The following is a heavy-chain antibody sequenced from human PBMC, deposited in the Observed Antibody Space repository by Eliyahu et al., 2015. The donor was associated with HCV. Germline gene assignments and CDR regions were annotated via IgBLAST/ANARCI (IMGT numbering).Heavy chain of an antibody. Sequence: QVQLQESGPGLVKPSETLSLTCTVPGGSITTYYWSWIRQPPGKGLEWIGYIHYSGSTNYNPSLKSRVTISLDTSKNQFSLNLTSVTAADTAMYYCASGGGGIAVTGTGGWFDPWGQGTLATVSS. J-gene: IGHJ5*02. CDR2: IHYSGST. CDR3: ASGGGGIAVTGTGGWFDP. CDR1: GGSITTYY. V-gene: IGHV4-59*01. D-gene: IGHD6-19*01.